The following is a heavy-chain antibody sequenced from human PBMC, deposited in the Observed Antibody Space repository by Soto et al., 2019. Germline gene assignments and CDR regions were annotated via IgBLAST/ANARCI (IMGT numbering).Heavy chain of an antibody. V-gene: IGHV4-39*01. CDR2: IYYSGST. CDR1: VGCISSSSYY. CDR3: ARVSLTVMGGHYYYGMDV. Sequence: ETLSLTCTVSVGCISSSSYYWGWIRQPPGKGLEWTGSIYYSGSTYYNPSLKSRVTISVDTSKNQFSLKLSSVTAADTAVYYCARVSLTVMGGHYYYGMDVWGQGTTVTVSS. D-gene: IGHD4-4*01. J-gene: IGHJ6*02.